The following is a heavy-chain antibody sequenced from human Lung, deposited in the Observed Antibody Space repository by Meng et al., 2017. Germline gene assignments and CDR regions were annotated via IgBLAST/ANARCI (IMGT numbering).Heavy chain of an antibody. Sequence: QVRLQEQGQGRVKPSGTLSLTCAVSGGSSSGSNWWSWVRQPPGRGLEWIGEIYHSGSTNYNPSLKSRVTISVDKSKTQFSLKLSSVSAADTAVYYCARGSITMVRGVSVFDPWGQGTLVTVSS. CDR2: IYHSGST. CDR1: GGSSSGSNW. CDR3: ARGSITMVRGVSVFDP. V-gene: IGHV4-4*02. D-gene: IGHD3-10*01. J-gene: IGHJ5*02.